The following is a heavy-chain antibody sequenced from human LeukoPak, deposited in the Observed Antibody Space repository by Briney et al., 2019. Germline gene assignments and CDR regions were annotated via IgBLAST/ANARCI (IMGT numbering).Heavy chain of an antibody. CDR3: AKTITFGGVPPPFDY. Sequence: GGSLRLSCAASGVTFSSYAMSWVRQAPGKGLEWVSAISGSGGSTYYADSVKGRFTISRDNSKNTLYLQMNSLRAEDTAVYYCAKTITFGGVPPPFDYWGQGTLVTVSS. CDR1: GVTFSSYA. D-gene: IGHD3-16*01. J-gene: IGHJ4*02. V-gene: IGHV3-23*01. CDR2: ISGSGGST.